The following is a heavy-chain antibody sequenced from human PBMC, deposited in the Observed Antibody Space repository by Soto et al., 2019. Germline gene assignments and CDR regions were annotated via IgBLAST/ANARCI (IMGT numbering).Heavy chain of an antibody. CDR3: ARHVPSQYTAMVPFDP. CDR2: IDPSDSYT. V-gene: IGHV5-10-1*01. J-gene: IGHJ5*02. D-gene: IGHD5-18*01. Sequence: EVQLVQSGAEVKKPGESLRISCKGSGYSFTSYWISWVRQMPGKGLEWTGRIDPSDSYTNYSPSFQGHVTISADKSISTAYLQWSSLKASDTAMYYCARHVPSQYTAMVPFDPWGQGTLVTVSS. CDR1: GYSFTSYW.